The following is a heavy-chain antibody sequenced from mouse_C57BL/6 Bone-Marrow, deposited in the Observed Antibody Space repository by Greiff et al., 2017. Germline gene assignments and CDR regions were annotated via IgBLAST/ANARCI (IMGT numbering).Heavy chain of an antibody. V-gene: IGHV14-4*01. CDR1: GFNIKDYY. Sequence: EVKVVESGAELVRPGASVKLSCTASGFNIKDYYMDWVKQRPEQGLEWIGWIGPENGDTEYASTFQGKATITADPSSNTAYLQLSSLTSQDTTVYYGTPRLYYFDDWGQGTTLTVSS. CDR2: IGPENGDT. J-gene: IGHJ2*01. CDR3: TPRLYYFDD.